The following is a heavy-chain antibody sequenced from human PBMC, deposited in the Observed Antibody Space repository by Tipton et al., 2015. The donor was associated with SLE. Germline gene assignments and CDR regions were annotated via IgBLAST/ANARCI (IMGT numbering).Heavy chain of an antibody. Sequence: LSLTCTVSGGSISSGSYYWSWIRQPAGKGLEWVAFIRYDGSNKYYADSVKGRFTISRDNSKNTLYLQMNSLRAEDTAVYYCAKDCAWSRPYSWGQGTLVTVSS. CDR3: AKDCAWSRPYS. CDR2: IRYDGSNK. V-gene: IGHV3-30*02. CDR1: GGSISSGSYY. D-gene: IGHD1-1*01. J-gene: IGHJ4*02.